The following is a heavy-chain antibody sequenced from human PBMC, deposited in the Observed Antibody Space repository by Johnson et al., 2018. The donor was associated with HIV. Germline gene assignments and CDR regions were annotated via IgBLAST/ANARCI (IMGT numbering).Heavy chain of an antibody. CDR1: GFTFSSYA. V-gene: IGHV3-33*08. CDR2: IGYDGSNK. CDR3: ARDPGYSAFDI. D-gene: IGHD1-1*01. J-gene: IGHJ3*02. Sequence: VQLVESGGGVVQPGRSLRLSCAASGFTFSSYAMHWVRQAPGKGLEWVAVIGYDGSNKYYADSVKGRFTISRDNAKNSVVLQMNNLRAEDTAIYYCARDPGYSAFDIWGQGTVVTVSS.